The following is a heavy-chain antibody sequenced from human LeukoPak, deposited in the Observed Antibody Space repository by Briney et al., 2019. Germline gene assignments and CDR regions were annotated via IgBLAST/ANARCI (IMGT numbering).Heavy chain of an antibody. CDR1: GFTVSSNY. V-gene: IGHV3-53*01. CDR3: ARAPQLSRFLEWLSYDY. D-gene: IGHD3-3*01. Sequence: GGSLRLSCAASGFTVSSNYMSWVRQAPGKGLEWVSVIYSGGSTYYADSVKGRFTISRDNSKNTLYLQMNSLRAEDTAVYYCARAPQLSRFLEWLSYDYWGQGTLVTVSS. CDR2: IYSGGST. J-gene: IGHJ4*02.